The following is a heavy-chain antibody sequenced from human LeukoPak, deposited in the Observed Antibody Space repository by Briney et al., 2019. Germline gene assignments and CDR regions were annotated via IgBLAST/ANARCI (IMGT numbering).Heavy chain of an antibody. Sequence: PGGSLRLSCKASGFTFSNYNMNWVRQAPGKGLEWVSSIVGSSSYMYYADSMKGRFTISRDNAKNSPYLQMYGLRAEDTAVYYCARDYLSFSNVHLDAFDIWGQGTVVTVSS. CDR3: ARDYLSFSNVHLDAFDI. CDR2: IVGSSSYM. D-gene: IGHD1-1*01. V-gene: IGHV3-21*01. J-gene: IGHJ3*02. CDR1: GFTFSNYN.